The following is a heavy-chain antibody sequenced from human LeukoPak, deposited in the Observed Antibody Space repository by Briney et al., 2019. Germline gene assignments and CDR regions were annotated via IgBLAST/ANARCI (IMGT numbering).Heavy chain of an antibody. CDR1: GGSISSYY. CDR2: IYTSGST. V-gene: IGHV4-4*07. D-gene: IGHD3-16*01. J-gene: IGHJ4*02. Sequence: PSETLSLTCTVSGGSISSYYWSWIRQPAGKGLGWIGRIYTSGSTNYNPSLKSRVTMSVDTSKNQFSLKPSSVTAADTAVYYCAREPLYDYVWGSFDYWGQGTLVTVSS. CDR3: AREPLYDYVWGSFDY.